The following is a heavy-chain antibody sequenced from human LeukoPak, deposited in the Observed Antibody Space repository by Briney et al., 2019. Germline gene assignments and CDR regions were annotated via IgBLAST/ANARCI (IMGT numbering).Heavy chain of an antibody. Sequence: SETLSLTCTVSGGSISSYYWSWIRQPAGKGLEWIGRIYTSGSTNYNPSLKSRVTISVDTSKNQFSLDLSSVTAADTALYSCARLRGGPYNYFFDYWGQGTLVTVSS. CDR1: GGSISSYY. J-gene: IGHJ4*02. CDR2: IYTSGST. D-gene: IGHD5-24*01. V-gene: IGHV4-4*07. CDR3: ARLRGGPYNYFFDY.